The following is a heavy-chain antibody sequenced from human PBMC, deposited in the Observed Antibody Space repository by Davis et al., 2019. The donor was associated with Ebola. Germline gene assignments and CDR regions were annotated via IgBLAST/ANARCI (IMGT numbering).Heavy chain of an antibody. CDR1: GGSINNNNYY. J-gene: IGHJ6*02. CDR2: IYYRGTT. CDR3: MVRGSYYYGMDV. V-gene: IGHV4-39*01. Sequence: SETLSLTCTVSGGSINNNNYYWGWIRQPPGQGLEWIGSIYYRGTTYSTPSLKSRVTISVDTSKNQFALKLSSVSAADTAVYYCMVRGSYYYGMDVWGQGTTVTVSS. D-gene: IGHD3-10*01.